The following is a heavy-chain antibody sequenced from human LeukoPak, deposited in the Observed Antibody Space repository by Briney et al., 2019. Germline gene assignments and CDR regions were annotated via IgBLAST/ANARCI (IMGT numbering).Heavy chain of an antibody. V-gene: IGHV4-34*01. CDR2: INHSGST. Sequence: PSETLSLTCAVYGGSFSGYYRSWIRQPPGKGLEWIGEINHSGSTNYNPSLKSRVTISVDTSKNQFSLKLSSVTAADTAVYYCARELLWFGELSHFDYWGQGTLVTVSS. J-gene: IGHJ4*02. D-gene: IGHD3-10*01. CDR1: GGSFSGYY. CDR3: ARELLWFGELSHFDY.